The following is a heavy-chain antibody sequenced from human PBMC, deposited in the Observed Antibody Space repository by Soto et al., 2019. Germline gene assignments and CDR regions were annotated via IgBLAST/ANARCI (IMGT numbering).Heavy chain of an antibody. CDR3: ARAWQYSSGFFDY. J-gene: IGHJ4*02. D-gene: IGHD6-19*01. V-gene: IGHV4-59*01. CDR1: GGTLSSYY. Sequence: SETLSLTCSVSGGTLSSYYLSWIRPPPGKGLEWIGYIYYSGSTNYNPSLKSRVTISVDTSKNQFSLKLSSVTAADTAVYYCARAWQYSSGFFDYWGQGTLVTVSS. CDR2: IYYSGST.